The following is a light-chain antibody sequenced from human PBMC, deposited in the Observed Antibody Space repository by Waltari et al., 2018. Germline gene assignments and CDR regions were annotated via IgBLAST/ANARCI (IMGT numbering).Light chain of an antibody. CDR3: QQLIDYPLT. J-gene: IGKJ4*01. CDR1: QGIGSS. Sequence: DIQLTQSPSFLSASVGDIVTITCRASQGIGSSLAWYQQKPGKTPKLLIYAASTLQSGVPSRFSGSGSRTEFTLTISSLQPEDFATYYCQQLIDYPLTFGGGTKVEIK. CDR2: AAS. V-gene: IGKV1-9*01.